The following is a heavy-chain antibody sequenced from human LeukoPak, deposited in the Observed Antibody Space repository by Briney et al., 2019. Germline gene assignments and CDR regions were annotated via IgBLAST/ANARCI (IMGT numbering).Heavy chain of an antibody. V-gene: IGHV4-34*01. CDR1: GGSFSGYY. CDR2: INHSGST. Sequence: PSETLSLTRAVYGGSFSGYYWSWIRQPPGKGLEWIGEINHSGSTNYNPSLKSRVTISVDTSKNQFSLKLSSVTAADTAVYYCAGATYGEMVYWGQGTLVTVSS. D-gene: IGHD4-17*01. CDR3: AGATYGEMVY. J-gene: IGHJ4*02.